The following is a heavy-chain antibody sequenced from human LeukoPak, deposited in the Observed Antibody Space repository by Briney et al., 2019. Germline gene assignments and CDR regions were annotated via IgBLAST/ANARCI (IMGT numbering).Heavy chain of an antibody. D-gene: IGHD3-3*01. CDR1: GFTFDDYA. Sequence: PGGSLRLSCAASGFTFDDYAMHWVRQAPGKGLEWVSGISWNSGSIGYADSVKGRFTISRDNAKNSLYLQMNSLRAEDMALYYCAKGSLHYDFWSGYSSAFDIWGQGTMVTVSS. CDR2: ISWNSGSI. V-gene: IGHV3-9*03. J-gene: IGHJ3*02. CDR3: AKGSLHYDFWSGYSSAFDI.